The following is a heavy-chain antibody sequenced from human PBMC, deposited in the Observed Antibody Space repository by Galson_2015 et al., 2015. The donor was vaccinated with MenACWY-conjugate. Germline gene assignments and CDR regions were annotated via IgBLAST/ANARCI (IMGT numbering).Heavy chain of an antibody. CDR2: IRDTGSL. V-gene: IGHV4-59*08. CDR1: GASISSPH. Sequence: SEPLSLTCTVSGASISSPHWSWFRQPPGKGLEWIAYIRDTGSLKDNPSLKSRVTMSADKSNNQFSLRLIPVTAADTAVYYCARLPTWGSSFGYFDYWGQGILVAVSS. CDR3: ARLPTWGSSFGYFDY. D-gene: IGHD7-27*01. J-gene: IGHJ4*02.